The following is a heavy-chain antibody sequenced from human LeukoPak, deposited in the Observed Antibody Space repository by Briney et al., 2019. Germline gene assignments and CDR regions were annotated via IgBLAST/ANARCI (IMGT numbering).Heavy chain of an antibody. CDR3: AREPDMAYCMDV. CDR2: ISWNSGST. CDR1: GFSFSTYA. V-gene: IGHV3-9*01. D-gene: IGHD2-15*01. Sequence: GGSLRLSCVASGFSFSTYAMSWVRQAPGKGLEWVSGISWNSGSTGYADSVKGRFTISRDNAKNSLYLQMNSLRAEDTALYYCAREPDMAYCMDVWGKGTTVTVSS. J-gene: IGHJ6*03.